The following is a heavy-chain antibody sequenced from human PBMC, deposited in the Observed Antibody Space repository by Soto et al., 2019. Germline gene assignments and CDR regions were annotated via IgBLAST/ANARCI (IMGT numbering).Heavy chain of an antibody. CDR3: ARAYGGYADY. V-gene: IGHV4-59*01. CDR1: GGSISSYY. CDR2: IHYSGST. Sequence: NPSETLSLTCTVSGGSISSYYWSWIRQPPGKGLEWIGYIHYSGSTNYNPSLKSRVTISVDTSKNQFSLKLSSVTAADTAVYYCARAYGGYADYWGQGALVTVSS. D-gene: IGHD5-12*01. J-gene: IGHJ4*02.